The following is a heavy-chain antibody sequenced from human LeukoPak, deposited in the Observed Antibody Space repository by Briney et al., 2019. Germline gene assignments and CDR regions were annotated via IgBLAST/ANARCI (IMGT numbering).Heavy chain of an antibody. Sequence: PGGSLRLSCAASGFTFNNYGMNWVRQAPGKGLEWVSSISNIGGHTYYADSVKGRFSISRDNSKNKLYLQVNSLRAEDTAVYYCAKTYSGYDGVDYWGQGTLVTVSS. CDR2: ISNIGGHT. CDR3: AKTYSGYDGVDY. CDR1: GFTFNNYG. D-gene: IGHD5-12*01. J-gene: IGHJ4*02. V-gene: IGHV3-23*01.